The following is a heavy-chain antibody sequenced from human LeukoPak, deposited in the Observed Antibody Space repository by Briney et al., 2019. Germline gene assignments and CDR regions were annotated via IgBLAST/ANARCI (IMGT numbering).Heavy chain of an antibody. J-gene: IGHJ4*02. V-gene: IGHV4-34*01. CDR2: INHSGST. D-gene: IGHD6-19*01. CDR3: ARGSGWYFDY. Sequence: SETLSLTCAVYGGSFSGYYWSWIRQPPVKGLEWIGEINHSGSTNYNPSLKSRVTISVDTSKNQFSLKLSSVTAADTAVYYCARGSGWYFDYWGQGTLVTVSS. CDR1: GGSFSGYY.